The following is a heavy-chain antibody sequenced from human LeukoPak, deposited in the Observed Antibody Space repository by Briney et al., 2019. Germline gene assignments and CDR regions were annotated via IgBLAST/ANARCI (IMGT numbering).Heavy chain of an antibody. CDR3: HRDFLRYDRTDPDERAFYSYYYMDV. CDR1: GDSFSGPD. D-gene: IGHD1-14*01. CDR2: INYSGDT. Sequence: SETLSLTCGVHGDSFSGPDLSWIRQSPGKGLEWIAEINYSGDTKYNPSLQSRLTVSVDTSRNEFSLTLTPVPAADTAVYYCHRDFLRYDRTDPDERAFYSYYYMDVWGKGTAVTVSS. J-gene: IGHJ6*03. V-gene: IGHV4-34*01.